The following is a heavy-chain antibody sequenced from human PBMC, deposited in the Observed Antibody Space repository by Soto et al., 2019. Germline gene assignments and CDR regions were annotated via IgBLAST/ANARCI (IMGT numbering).Heavy chain of an antibody. D-gene: IGHD2-15*01. CDR3: ARDCSGGICYGYYFDY. J-gene: IGHJ4*02. CDR2: IKRDGSEK. Sequence: EVQLVESGGGLVQLGGSLRLSCATSGFTLSSYWMSWVRQAPGKGLEWVANIKRDGSEKYYVDSVQGRFTISRDNAKNSLYQQTNSLRTEDTAVYYCARDCSGGICYGYYFDYWGQGTLVTVSS. CDR1: GFTLSSYW. V-gene: IGHV3-7*01.